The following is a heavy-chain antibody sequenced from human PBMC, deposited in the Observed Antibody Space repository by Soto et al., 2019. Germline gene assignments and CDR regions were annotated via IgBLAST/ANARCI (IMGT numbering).Heavy chain of an antibody. CDR3: AHRVLRTVFGLVTTTAIYFDF. J-gene: IGHJ4*02. D-gene: IGHD3-3*01. CDR1: GFSLTTSGVG. V-gene: IGHV2-5*02. Sequence: QITLKESGPTVVKPTETLTLTCTFSGFSLTTSGVGVGWVRQSPGKAPEWLALIYWDDDKRYSTSLKSRLTIAKYTYKNQVVVTMANVDPADTATYYCAHRVLRTVFGLVTTTAIYFDFWGQGTPVVVSS. CDR2: IYWDDDK.